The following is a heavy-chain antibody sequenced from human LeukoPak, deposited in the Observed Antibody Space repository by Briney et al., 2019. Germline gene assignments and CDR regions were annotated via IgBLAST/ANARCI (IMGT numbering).Heavy chain of an antibody. V-gene: IGHV3-21*04. CDR1: GFTFSSYS. Sequence: PGGSLRLSCAASGFTFSSYSMNWVRQAPGKGLEWVSSISSSSSYIYYADSVKGRFTISRDNAKNSLYLQMNSLRAEDTAVYYCAKFLTGQYDAFDIWGQGTMVTVSA. CDR3: AKFLTGQYDAFDI. CDR2: ISSSSSYI. D-gene: IGHD3-9*01. J-gene: IGHJ3*02.